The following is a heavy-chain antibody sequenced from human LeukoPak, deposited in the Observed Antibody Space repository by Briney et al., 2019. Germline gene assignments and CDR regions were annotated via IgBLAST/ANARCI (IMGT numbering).Heavy chain of an antibody. V-gene: IGHV3-7*01. Sequence: GGSLRLSCAASGFSFRNYWMGWVRQTPGKGLEWVANTKPDGSAEYYADSVRGRFTASRDNANNLLYLQMNRLRAEDTAVYYCARDGGLHTNFDYWGQGTLLTVSS. CDR1: GFSFRNYW. CDR2: TKPDGSAE. CDR3: ARDGGLHTNFDY. J-gene: IGHJ4*02. D-gene: IGHD2-15*01.